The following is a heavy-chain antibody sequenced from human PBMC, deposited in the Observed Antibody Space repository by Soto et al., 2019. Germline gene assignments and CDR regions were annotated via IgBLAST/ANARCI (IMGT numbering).Heavy chain of an antibody. V-gene: IGHV3-23*01. D-gene: IGHD5-12*01. CDR1: GFTFSSYA. Sequence: GGSLRLSCAASGFTFSSYAMSWVRQAPGKGLEWVSAISGSGGSTYYADSVKGRFTISRDNSKNTLYLQMNSLRAEDTAVYYCAKVPPPGYSGYDLLENWFDPWGQGTLVTVSS. CDR3: AKVPPPGYSGYDLLENWFDP. J-gene: IGHJ5*02. CDR2: ISGSGGST.